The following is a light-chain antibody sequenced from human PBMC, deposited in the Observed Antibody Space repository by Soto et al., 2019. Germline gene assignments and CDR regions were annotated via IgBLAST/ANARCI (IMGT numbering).Light chain of an antibody. CDR2: QDT. CDR3: QAWDSSTDV. J-gene: IGLJ1*01. V-gene: IGLV3-1*01. Sequence: SYELTQPPSVSVSPGQTASITCSGENLGDKYACWYQQKPGQSPVLVIYQDTKRPSGIPERFSGSNSGNTATLTISGTQAMDEADYYCQAWDSSTDVFGAGTKLTVL. CDR1: NLGDKY.